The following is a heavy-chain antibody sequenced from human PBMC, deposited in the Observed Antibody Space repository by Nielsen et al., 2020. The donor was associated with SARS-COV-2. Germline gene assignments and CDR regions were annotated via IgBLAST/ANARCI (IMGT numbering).Heavy chain of an antibody. D-gene: IGHD5-18*01. V-gene: IGHV3-23*01. CDR3: TTSSAAYSYYFYYMDV. CDR2: ISGTGSVT. CDR1: GFTLDSYA. Sequence: GESLKISCAVTGFTLDSYAMTWVRQAPGKGLEWVSSISGTGSVTHYRDSVRGRFTISRDNYKNTVYLQMTSLRAEDSAVYFCTTSSAAYSYYFYYMDVWGRGTTVAVS. J-gene: IGHJ6*03.